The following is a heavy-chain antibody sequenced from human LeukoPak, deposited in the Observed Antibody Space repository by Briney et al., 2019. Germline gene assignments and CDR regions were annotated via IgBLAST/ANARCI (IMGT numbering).Heavy chain of an antibody. D-gene: IGHD2-21*01. CDR1: GDSMNSGSYF. V-gene: IGHV4-61*09. J-gene: IGHJ6*03. Sequence: SETLSLTCTVSGDSMNSGSYFWNWIRQPAGKGLEFIGHIYSSGSTHYNPSLKSRVTISVDTSKNQISLKLSSTTAADTAVYYCARVGGDYSYYYMDVWGKGTSVTVSS. CDR3: ARVGGDYSYYYMDV. CDR2: IYSSGST.